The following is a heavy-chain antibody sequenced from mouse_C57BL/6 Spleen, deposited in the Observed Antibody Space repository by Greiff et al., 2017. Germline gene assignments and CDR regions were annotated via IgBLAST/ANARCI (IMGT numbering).Heavy chain of an antibody. V-gene: IGHV1-64*01. J-gene: IGHJ2*01. CDR3: AREGYDGVDD. CDR1: GYTFTSYW. Sequence: QVQLQQPGAELVKPGASVKLSCKASGYTFTSYWMHWVKQRPGQGLEWIGMIHPNSGSTNYNEKFKSKATLTVDKSSSTAYMQLNSLTSEDSAVYYCAREGYDGVDDWGQGTTLTVSS. CDR2: IHPNSGST. D-gene: IGHD2-2*01.